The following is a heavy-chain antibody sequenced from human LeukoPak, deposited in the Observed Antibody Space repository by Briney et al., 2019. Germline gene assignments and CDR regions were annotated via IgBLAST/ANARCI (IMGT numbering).Heavy chain of an antibody. CDR1: GGSISSYY. Sequence: PSETLSLTCTVSGGSISSYYWSWIRQPPGKGLEWIGYIYYTGSTNYNPSLKSRVTISLDTSKNHFSLNLSSVTAADTAVYYCARGRTMRQWLAALDYWGQGTLVTVSS. V-gene: IGHV4-59*01. D-gene: IGHD6-19*01. CDR3: ARGRTMRQWLAALDY. J-gene: IGHJ4*02. CDR2: IYYTGST.